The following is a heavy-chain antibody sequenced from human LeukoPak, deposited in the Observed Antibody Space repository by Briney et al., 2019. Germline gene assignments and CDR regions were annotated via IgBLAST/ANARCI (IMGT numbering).Heavy chain of an antibody. CDR3: ARDVFGDSDFDY. D-gene: IGHD4-17*01. V-gene: IGHV1-18*01. CDR1: GYTFTSYG. Sequence: GASVTVSCTASGYTFTSYGISWVRQAPGQGLEWMGWISAYNGNTNYAQKLQGRVTMTTDTSTGTAYMELRSLRSDDTAVYYCARDVFGDSDFDYWGQGTLVTVSS. J-gene: IGHJ4*02. CDR2: ISAYNGNT.